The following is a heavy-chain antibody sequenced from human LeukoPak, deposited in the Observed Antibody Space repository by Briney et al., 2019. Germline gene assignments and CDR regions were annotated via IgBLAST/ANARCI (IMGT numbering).Heavy chain of an antibody. Sequence: SQTLSLTCTVSGGSISSGDYYWSWIRQPPGKGLEWIGYIYYSGSTYYNPSLKSRVTISVDTSKNQFSLKLSSVTAADTAVYYCARISGSYSAANFDYWGQGTLVTVSS. J-gene: IGHJ4*02. D-gene: IGHD1-26*01. V-gene: IGHV4-30-4*01. CDR2: IYYSGST. CDR3: ARISGSYSAANFDY. CDR1: GGSISSGDYY.